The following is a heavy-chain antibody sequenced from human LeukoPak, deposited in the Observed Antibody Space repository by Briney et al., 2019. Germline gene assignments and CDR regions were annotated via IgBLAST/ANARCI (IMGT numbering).Heavy chain of an antibody. Sequence: GGSLRLSCAASGFTFSSYAMHWVRQAPGKGLEWVAVISYDGSNKYYADSVKGRFTISRYNSKNTLYLQMNSLRAEDTAVYYCARDGGPYGDYVDAFDIWGQGTMVTVSS. CDR2: ISYDGSNK. V-gene: IGHV3-30-3*01. J-gene: IGHJ3*02. CDR3: ARDGGPYGDYVDAFDI. D-gene: IGHD4-17*01. CDR1: GFTFSSYA.